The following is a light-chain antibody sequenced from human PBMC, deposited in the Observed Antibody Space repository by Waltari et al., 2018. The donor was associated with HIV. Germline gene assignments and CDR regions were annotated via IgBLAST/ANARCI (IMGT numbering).Light chain of an antibody. Sequence: QNQGKVPTLIIYDVKYRPSGVSNRFSGSKSNSAAFLNISGLQTEDEAVYHCCSYTSGSTHVFGTGTEVTVL. CDR2: DVK. V-gene: IGLV2-14*03. CDR3: CSYTSGSTHV. J-gene: IGLJ1*01.